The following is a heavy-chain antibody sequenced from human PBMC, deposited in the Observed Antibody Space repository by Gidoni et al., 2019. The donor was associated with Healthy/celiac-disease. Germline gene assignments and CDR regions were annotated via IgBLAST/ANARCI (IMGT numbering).Heavy chain of an antibody. D-gene: IGHD3-3*01. CDR2: NT. V-gene: IGHV4-59*01. J-gene: IGHJ3*02. CDR3: ARSGYDFWSGYYMVDAFDI. Sequence: NTNYNPSLKSRVTISVDTSKNQFSLKLSSVTAADTAVYYCARSGYDFWSGYYMVDAFDIWGQGTMVTVSS.